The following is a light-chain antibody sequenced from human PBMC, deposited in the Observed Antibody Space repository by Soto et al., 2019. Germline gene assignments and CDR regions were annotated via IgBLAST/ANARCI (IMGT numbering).Light chain of an antibody. Sequence: DIQMTQSPSTLSASVGDRVTITCRASRSISNWLAWYQQKPGNSPKLLIYKASTLESGVPSRFSGSGYGTEFNVTISGLQPDDFATYYCQQYNASSRTFGQGTKLQIK. CDR3: QQYNASSRT. CDR2: KAS. J-gene: IGKJ2*01. CDR1: RSISNW. V-gene: IGKV1-5*03.